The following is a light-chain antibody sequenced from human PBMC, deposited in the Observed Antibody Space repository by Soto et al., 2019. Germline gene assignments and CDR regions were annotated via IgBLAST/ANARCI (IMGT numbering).Light chain of an antibody. J-gene: IGKJ1*01. CDR1: QSVSNNY. V-gene: IGKV3-20*01. CDR2: GAS. CDR3: QQYGSSGT. Sequence: EIVMTQSPATLSVSPGERASVSCRASQSVSNNYLAWYQQKPGQAPRLLIYGASNRATGIPDRFSGSGSGTDFTLTISRLEPEDFAVYYCQQYGSSGTFGQGTKVDI.